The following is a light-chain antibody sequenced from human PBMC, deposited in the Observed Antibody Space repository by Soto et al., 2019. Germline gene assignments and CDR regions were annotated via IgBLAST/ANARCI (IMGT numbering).Light chain of an antibody. CDR1: QNLAHSDGNTY. J-gene: IGKJ2*01. Sequence: DIVMTQTPLSSPVALGQPASISCRSSQNLAHSDGNTYLSWLHQRPGQPPRLLIYKLSNRYSGVPDRISGSGAGTEFTLKTSRVEAEDVGVYYCMQATQFPYTFGQGTKLEIK. CDR3: MQATQFPYT. CDR2: KLS. V-gene: IGKV2-24*01.